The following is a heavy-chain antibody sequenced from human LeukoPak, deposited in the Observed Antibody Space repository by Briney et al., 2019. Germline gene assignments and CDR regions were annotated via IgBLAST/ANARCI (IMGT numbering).Heavy chain of an antibody. CDR2: ISYDGSNK. J-gene: IGHJ6*03. V-gene: IGHV3-30*01. D-gene: IGHD1-26*01. CDR1: GFTFSSYA. Sequence: GRSLRLSCAASGFTFSSYAMHWVRQAPGKGLEWVAVISYDGSNKYYADSVKGRFTISRDNSKNTLYLQMNSLRAEDTAVYYCARVDVGRVTPDYYYYYYMDVWGKGTTVTVSS. CDR3: ARVDVGRVTPDYYYYYYMDV.